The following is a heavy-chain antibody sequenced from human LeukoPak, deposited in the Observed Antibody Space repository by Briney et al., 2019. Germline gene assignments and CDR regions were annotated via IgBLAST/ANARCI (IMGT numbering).Heavy chain of an antibody. Sequence: SETLSLTCTVSDGSISSSSYYWGWIRQPPGKGLEWIGSIYYSGSTYYNPSLKSRVTISVDTSKNQFSLKLSSVTAADTAVYYCARHNDAFDIWGQGTMVTVSS. CDR2: IYYSGST. V-gene: IGHV4-39*01. CDR1: DGSISSSSYY. CDR3: ARHNDAFDI. J-gene: IGHJ3*02.